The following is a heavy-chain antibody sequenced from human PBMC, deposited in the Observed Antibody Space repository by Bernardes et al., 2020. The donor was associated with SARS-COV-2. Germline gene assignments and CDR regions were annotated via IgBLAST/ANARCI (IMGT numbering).Heavy chain of an antibody. D-gene: IGHD3-22*01. CDR1: GYTFTSYG. Sequence: ASVKVSCKASGYTFTSYGINWVRQAPGQGLEWMGWISAYNGNTNYAQRLQGRVTMTTDTSTSTAYMELRSLRSDDTAVYYCARSWNYYDSSGSPFYGMDGWGQGTTVTVSS. CDR3: ARSWNYYDSSGSPFYGMDG. J-gene: IGHJ6*02. V-gene: IGHV1-18*01. CDR2: ISAYNGNT.